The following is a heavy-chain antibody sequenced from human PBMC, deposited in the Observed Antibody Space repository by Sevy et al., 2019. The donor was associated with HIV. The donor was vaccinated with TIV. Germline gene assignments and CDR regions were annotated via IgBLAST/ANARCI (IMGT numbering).Heavy chain of an antibody. CDR3: ARGHYYDSSGDQTNAFDN. V-gene: IGHV3-53*01. D-gene: IGHD3-22*01. J-gene: IGHJ3*02. CDR2: IYSGGST. CDR1: GFTVSSNY. Sequence: GSLRLSCAASGFTVSSNYMSWVRQAPGKGLEWVSVIYSGGSTYYADSVKGRFTISRDNSKNTLYLKMNSLRAEDTAVYYCARGHYYDSSGDQTNAFDNWGQGTMVTVSS.